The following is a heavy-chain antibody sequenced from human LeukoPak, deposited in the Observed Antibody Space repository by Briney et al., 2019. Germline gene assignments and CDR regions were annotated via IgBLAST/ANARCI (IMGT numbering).Heavy chain of an antibody. V-gene: IGHV3-66*04. D-gene: IGHD6-13*01. CDR3: ARHHEGSSSWFDY. J-gene: IGHJ4*02. CDR2: IYSGGST. Sequence: GGSLRLSCAASGFTVSSNYMSWVRQAPGKGLEWVSVIYSGGSTYYADSVKGRFTISRDNSKNTLYLQMNSLRAEGTAVYYCARHHEGSSSWFDYWGQGTLVTVSS. CDR1: GFTVSSNY.